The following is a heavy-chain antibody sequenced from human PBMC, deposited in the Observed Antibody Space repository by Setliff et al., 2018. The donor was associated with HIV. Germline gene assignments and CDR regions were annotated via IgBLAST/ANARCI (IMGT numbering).Heavy chain of an antibody. D-gene: IGHD1-26*01. CDR1: GGSISSSSYY. CDR3: ARGIGPLPNWENFYYSMDV. Sequence: LSLTCTVSGGSISSSSYYWGWIRQPPGKGLEWIGSIYYSGSTYSNPSLKSRVTISADTSKNQIPLKLNSVTAADTAVYYCARGIGPLPNWENFYYSMDVWGKGTTVTVS. V-gene: IGHV4-39*01. J-gene: IGHJ6*03. CDR2: IYYSGST.